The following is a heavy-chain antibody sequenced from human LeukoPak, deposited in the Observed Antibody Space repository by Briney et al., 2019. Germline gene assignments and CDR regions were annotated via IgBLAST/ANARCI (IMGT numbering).Heavy chain of an antibody. J-gene: IGHJ6*02. V-gene: IGHV1-69*02. CDR1: GGTFSSYT. D-gene: IGHD3-10*01. CDR3: ARPSLDYYGSGSSQTPYYYYYGMDV. CDR2: IIPILGIA. Sequence: GASVKVSCKASGGTFSSYTISWVRQPPAQGLEWVGRIIPILGIANNAKKFQGRVTITADKTTSTAYMELSSLRSEDTAVYYCARPSLDYYGSGSSQTPYYYYYGMDVWGQGTTVTVSS.